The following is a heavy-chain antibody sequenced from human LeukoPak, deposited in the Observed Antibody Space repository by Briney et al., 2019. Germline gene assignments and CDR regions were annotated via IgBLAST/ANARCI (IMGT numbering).Heavy chain of an antibody. CDR3: ARDRARYSSGWSQGFDH. CDR2: IYTSGST. Sequence: SETLSLTCTVSGGSISSGSYYWGWLRQPAGKGLEWIGRIYTSGSTNYNPSLKSRVTISVDTSKNQFSLKLSSVTAADTAVYYCARDRARYSSGWSQGFDHWGQGTLVTVSS. J-gene: IGHJ5*02. V-gene: IGHV4-61*02. D-gene: IGHD6-19*01. CDR1: GGSISSGSYY.